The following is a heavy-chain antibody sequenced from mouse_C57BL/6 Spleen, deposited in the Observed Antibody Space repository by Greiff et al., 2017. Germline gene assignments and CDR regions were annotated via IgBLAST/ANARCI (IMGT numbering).Heavy chain of an antibody. J-gene: IGHJ2*01. Sequence: DVKLQESGPGLVKPSQSLSLTCSVTGYSITSGYYWNWIRQFPGNKLEWMGYISYDGSNNYNPSLNNRISITRDTSKNQFFLKLNSVTTEDTATYYCARDYYGSSYYFDYWGQGTTLTVSS. CDR3: ARDYYGSSYYFDY. CDR1: GYSITSGYY. D-gene: IGHD1-1*01. CDR2: ISYDGSN. V-gene: IGHV3-6*01.